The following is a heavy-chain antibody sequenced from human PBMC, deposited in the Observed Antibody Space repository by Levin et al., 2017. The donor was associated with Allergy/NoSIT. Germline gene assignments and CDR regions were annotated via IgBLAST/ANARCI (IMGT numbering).Heavy chain of an antibody. J-gene: IGHJ4*02. CDR1: GFTFDDYA. D-gene: IGHD6-6*01. Sequence: LSGGSLRLSCAASGFTFDDYAMHWVRQAPGKGLEWVSGISWNSGSIGYADSVKGRFTISRDNAKNSLYLQMNSLRAEDTALYYCAKDMGSIAARPFDYWGQGTLVTVSS. V-gene: IGHV3-9*01. CDR3: AKDMGSIAARPFDY. CDR2: ISWNSGSI.